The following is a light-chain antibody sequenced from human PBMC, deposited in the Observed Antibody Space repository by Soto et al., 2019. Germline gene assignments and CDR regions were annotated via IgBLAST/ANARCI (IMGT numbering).Light chain of an antibody. J-gene: IGKJ3*01. V-gene: IGKV1-39*01. Sequence: DIQMTQSPSSLSASLGDRDTITCRASQSISSYLNWYQQKPGKAPKLLIYAASSLQSGVPSRFSGSGSVTDFTLTISSLQPEDFATYYCQQSYSTPRDFGPGTKLDIK. CDR2: AAS. CDR1: QSISSY. CDR3: QQSYSTPRD.